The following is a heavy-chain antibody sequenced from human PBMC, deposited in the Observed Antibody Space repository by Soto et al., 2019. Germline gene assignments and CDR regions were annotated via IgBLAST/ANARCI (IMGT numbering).Heavy chain of an antibody. J-gene: IGHJ6*02. CDR1: GFTFRNYE. D-gene: IGHD2-8*01. Sequence: PGGSLRLSCAVSGFTFRNYEMNWVRQAPGKGLEWLSYIRDDGTSMQDADSVKGRFSISRDNTKTSLYLQMTSLRGDDTAVYYCATAPGGVFSYAMDVWGPGVSVTVS. CDR3: ATAPGGVFSYAMDV. V-gene: IGHV3-48*03. CDR2: IRDDGTSM.